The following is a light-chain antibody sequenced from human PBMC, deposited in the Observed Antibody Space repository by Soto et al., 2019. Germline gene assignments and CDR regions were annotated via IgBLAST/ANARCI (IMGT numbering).Light chain of an antibody. CDR3: QQRSNWRT. CDR1: QSVYNY. V-gene: IGKV3-11*01. Sequence: EIVLTQSPASLSLSPGERATLSCRASQSVYNYLAWYQQKPGQAPRLLIYDASNRATGVPSRFSGGGSGTDFPLTINSLEPEDFAVYYCQQRSNWRTFGQGTKVEI. J-gene: IGKJ1*01. CDR2: DAS.